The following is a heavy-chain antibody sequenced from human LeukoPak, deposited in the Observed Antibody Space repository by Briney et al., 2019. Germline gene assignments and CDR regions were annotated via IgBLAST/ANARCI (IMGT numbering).Heavy chain of an antibody. J-gene: IGHJ4*02. CDR3: ARVARALSGYDSTDY. CDR1: GGTFSSYA. V-gene: IGHV1-69*04. CDR2: IIPILGIA. D-gene: IGHD5-12*01. Sequence: GASVKVSCKASGGTFSSYAISWVRQAPGQGLEWMGRIIPILGIANYAQKFQGRVTITADKSTSTAYMELSRLRSDDTAVYYCARVARALSGYDSTDYWGQGTLVTVSS.